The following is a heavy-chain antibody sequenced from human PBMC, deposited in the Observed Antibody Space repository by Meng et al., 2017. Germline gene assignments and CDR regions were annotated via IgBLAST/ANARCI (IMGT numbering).Heavy chain of an antibody. V-gene: IGHV3-53*04. CDR1: GFTVSSNY. J-gene: IGHJ4*02. CDR3: ARDLHGLDY. CDR2: IYSGGST. Sequence: GESLKISCAASGFTVSSNYMSWVRQAPGKGLEWVSVIYSGGSTYYADSVKGRFTIFRHNSKNTLYLQMNSLRAEDTAVYYCARDLHGLDYWGQGTLVTVSS.